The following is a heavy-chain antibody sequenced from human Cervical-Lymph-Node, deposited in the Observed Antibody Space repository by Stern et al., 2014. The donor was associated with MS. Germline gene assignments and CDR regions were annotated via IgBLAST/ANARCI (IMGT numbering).Heavy chain of an antibody. CDR3: ARDTSSPERSDW. V-gene: IGHV3-53*01. CDR2: ITNVGST. J-gene: IGHJ4*02. CDR1: GFTVSRDY. Sequence: EVQLVESGGGVIQPGGSLRLSCTASGFTVSRDYMTWVRQAPGKGLEWVSLITNVGSTFYTDSVKGRFTISRDDSKNTVYLHMTSLRAEYTAMYYCARDTSSPERSDWWGQGTLVTVSS. D-gene: IGHD1-1*01.